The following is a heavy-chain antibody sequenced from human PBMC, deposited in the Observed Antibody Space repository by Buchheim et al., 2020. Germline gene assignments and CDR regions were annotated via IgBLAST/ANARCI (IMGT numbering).Heavy chain of an antibody. V-gene: IGHV3-11*05. CDR1: GFTFSDYY. CDR2: ISTGSSST. J-gene: IGHJ4*02. D-gene: IGHD6-6*01. CDR3: AREVKGAARYFDY. Sequence: QIQLVESGGDWVNPGGSLRLSCAASGFTFSDYYMSWIRQAPGKGLEWVSYISTGSSSTNYADSVKGRFIISRDHANNSLYRQMNSLRAEDTAVYFCAREVKGAARYFDYWGQGTL.